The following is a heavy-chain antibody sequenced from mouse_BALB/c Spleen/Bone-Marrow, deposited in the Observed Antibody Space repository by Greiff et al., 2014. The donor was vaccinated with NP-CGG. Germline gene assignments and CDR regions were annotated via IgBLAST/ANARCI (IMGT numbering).Heavy chain of an antibody. V-gene: IGHV1-82*01. CDR3: ARLGYSGY. J-gene: IGHJ2*01. Sequence: VQLQQSGPELVKPGASVKISCKVSGYAFNSSWMNWVKQRPGQGLEWIGRIFPGDGDTNYDGKFRGKATLTADKSSNTAYMQLSSLTSVDSAVYFCARLGYSGYWGQGTALTVSS. CDR2: IFPGDGDT. D-gene: IGHD1-3*01. CDR1: GYAFNSSW.